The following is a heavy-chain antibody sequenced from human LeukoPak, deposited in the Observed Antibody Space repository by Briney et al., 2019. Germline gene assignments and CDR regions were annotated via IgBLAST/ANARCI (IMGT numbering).Heavy chain of an antibody. CDR1: GGSFSGYY. V-gene: IGHV4-34*01. J-gene: IGHJ4*02. D-gene: IGHD3-22*01. CDR2: INHSGST. CDR3: ASPPMDYYDSSGYSLSDF. Sequence: PSETLSLTCAVYGGSFSGYYWSWIRQPPGKGLEWIGEINHSGSTNYNPSLKSRVAISVDTSKSQFSLKLSSVTAADTAVYYCASPPMDYYDSSGYSLSDFWGQGTLVTISS.